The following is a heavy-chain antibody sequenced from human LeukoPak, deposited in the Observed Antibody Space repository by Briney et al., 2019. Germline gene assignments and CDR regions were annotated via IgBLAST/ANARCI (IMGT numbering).Heavy chain of an antibody. CDR2: MYYSGIT. CDR3: ARSNWDSNVGIDY. J-gene: IGHJ4*02. D-gene: IGHD1-7*01. V-gene: IGHV4-39*01. Sequence: KSSETLSLTCTVSGGSISSSSYYWGWIRQPPGKGLEWIGTMYYSGITYYNPSLKSRVTTSVDTSKNQFTLKVSSVTAADTAVYYCARSNWDSNVGIDYWGRESWSSSPQ. CDR1: GGSISSSSYY.